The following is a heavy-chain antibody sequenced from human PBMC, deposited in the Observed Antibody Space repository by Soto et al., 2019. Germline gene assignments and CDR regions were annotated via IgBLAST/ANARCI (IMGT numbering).Heavy chain of an antibody. J-gene: IGHJ5*02. CDR1: GGSISSDN. D-gene: IGHD7-27*01. CDR2: IYNSGST. Sequence: SETLSLTCTVSGGSISSDNWSWIRQPPGKGLEWIAYIYNSGSTNYNPSLKSRVTISADTSKNQLSLKLKSVTAADTAVYYCARQLGNGWFDPWGQGTLVTVSS. CDR3: ARQLGNGWFDP. V-gene: IGHV4-59*08.